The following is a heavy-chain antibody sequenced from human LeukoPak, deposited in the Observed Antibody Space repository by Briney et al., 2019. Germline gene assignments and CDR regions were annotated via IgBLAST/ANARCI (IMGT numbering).Heavy chain of an antibody. Sequence: PSETLSLTCTVSGGSIGSHYWSWIRQPPGKGLEWIGYVYYTGKTNYNPSLKSRVTIALYTSENQFSLSLTSVNAADTAVYYCAREQPYSGSGSYYRGAIDYWGQGTLVTVSS. D-gene: IGHD3-10*01. J-gene: IGHJ4*02. CDR1: GGSIGSHY. CDR2: VYYTGKT. V-gene: IGHV4-59*11. CDR3: AREQPYSGSGSYYRGAIDY.